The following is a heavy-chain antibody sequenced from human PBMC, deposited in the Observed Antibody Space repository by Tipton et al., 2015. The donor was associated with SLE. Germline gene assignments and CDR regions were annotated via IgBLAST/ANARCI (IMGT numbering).Heavy chain of an antibody. CDR3: ARVDTAMVYFDY. CDR2: ISSSGSTI. Sequence: GSLRLSCAASGFTFSSYEMNWVRQAPGKGLEWVSYISSSGSTIYYADSVKGRFTISRDNAKNSLYLQMNSLRAEDTAVYYCARVDTAMVYFDYWGQGTLVTVSS. D-gene: IGHD5-18*01. V-gene: IGHV3-48*03. CDR1: GFTFSSYE. J-gene: IGHJ4*02.